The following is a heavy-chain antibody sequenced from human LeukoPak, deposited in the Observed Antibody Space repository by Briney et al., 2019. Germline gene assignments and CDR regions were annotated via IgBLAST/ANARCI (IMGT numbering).Heavy chain of an antibody. Sequence: QSGGSLRLSCAASGFTFSSYAMSWVRQAPGKGLEWVSAISGSGGSTYYADSVKGWFTISRDNSKNTLYLQMNSLRAEDTAVYYCAKENIVVVVAQEYYFDYWGQGTLVTVSS. V-gene: IGHV3-23*01. CDR3: AKENIVVVVAQEYYFDY. CDR1: GFTFSSYA. D-gene: IGHD2-15*01. J-gene: IGHJ4*02. CDR2: ISGSGGST.